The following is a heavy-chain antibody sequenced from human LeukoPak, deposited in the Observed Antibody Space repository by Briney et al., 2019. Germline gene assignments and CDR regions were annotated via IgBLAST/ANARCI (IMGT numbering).Heavy chain of an antibody. Sequence: GASVKVSCKASGYTFTSFYMHWVRQAPGQGLEWMGWISTYNGNTNYAQKLQGRVTMTTDTSTSTAYMELRSLKSDDTAVYYCARGRDWNYAFDYWGQGTLVTVSS. CDR1: GYTFTSFY. D-gene: IGHD1-7*01. J-gene: IGHJ4*02. CDR3: ARGRDWNYAFDY. CDR2: ISTYNGNT. V-gene: IGHV1-18*04.